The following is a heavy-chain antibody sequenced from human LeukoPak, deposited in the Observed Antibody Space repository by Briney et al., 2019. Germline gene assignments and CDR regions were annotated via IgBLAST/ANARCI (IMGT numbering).Heavy chain of an antibody. D-gene: IGHD1-7*01. J-gene: IGHJ4*02. CDR2: INPSGGST. CDR3: ARGGTMGPFDY. CDR1: GYNFRSYY. V-gene: IGHV1-46*01. Sequence: ASVKVSCKASGYNFRSYYVHWVRQAPGQGLEWLGVINPSGGSTAYAQNFQGRVTMTRDTSTRTVYMEVSSLRSEDTAVYYCARGGTMGPFDYWGQGTLVTVSS.